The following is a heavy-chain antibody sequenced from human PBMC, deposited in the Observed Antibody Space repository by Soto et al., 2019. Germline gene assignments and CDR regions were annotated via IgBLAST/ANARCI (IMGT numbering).Heavy chain of an antibody. V-gene: IGHV3-23*01. CDR1: GFPFSSYA. CDR2: ISGSGGST. D-gene: IGHD6-13*01. J-gene: IGHJ4*02. CDR3: AKDAGWYSSSWYYFDY. Sequence: GGSLRLSCAASGFPFSSYAMSWVRQAPGKGLEWVSAISGSGGSTYYADSVKGRFTISRDNSKNTLYLQMNSLRAEDTAVYYCAKDAGWYSSSWYYFDYWGQGTLVTVSS.